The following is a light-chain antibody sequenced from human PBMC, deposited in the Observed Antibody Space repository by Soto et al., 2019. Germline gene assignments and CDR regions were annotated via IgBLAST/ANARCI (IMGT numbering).Light chain of an antibody. Sequence: DIQMTQSPSFVSASVGDRVTITCRASQDISSWLVWYQQKPGKAPKLLIHATSGLQSGVPSRFSGSGSGTDFTLTITALQSEDSATYFCHQNFNYPRTFGQGTKVDIK. CDR3: HQNFNYPRT. CDR2: ATS. V-gene: IGKV1-12*01. J-gene: IGKJ1*01. CDR1: QDISSW.